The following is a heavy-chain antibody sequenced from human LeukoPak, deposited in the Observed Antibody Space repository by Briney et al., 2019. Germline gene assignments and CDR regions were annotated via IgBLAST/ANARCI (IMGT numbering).Heavy chain of an antibody. J-gene: IGHJ4*02. V-gene: IGHV1-18*01. CDR1: GHTFINYG. CDR3: ARQVDTTMALPDY. Sequence: ASVKVSCKTSGHTFINYGISWVRQAPGQSLEWMGWISAYNGNTRYAQKFHGRVTMITDTSTNTVYMELRSLRSDDTALYYCARQVDTTMALPDYWGQGTLVTVSS. CDR2: ISAYNGNT. D-gene: IGHD5-18*01.